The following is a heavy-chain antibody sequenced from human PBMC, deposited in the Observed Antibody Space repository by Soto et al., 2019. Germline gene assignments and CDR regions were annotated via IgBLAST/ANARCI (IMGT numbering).Heavy chain of an antibody. Sequence: GASVKVSCKASGYSFTSYDINWVRQATGQGLERKGWMNPNSGNTGYAQKFQGRVTMTRNTSISTAYMELSSLRSEDTAVYYCARGDYDFWSGYYYYYYYYMDVWGKGTTVTVSS. V-gene: IGHV1-8*01. J-gene: IGHJ6*03. D-gene: IGHD3-3*01. CDR3: ARGDYDFWSGYYYYYYYYMDV. CDR1: GYSFTSYD. CDR2: MNPNSGNT.